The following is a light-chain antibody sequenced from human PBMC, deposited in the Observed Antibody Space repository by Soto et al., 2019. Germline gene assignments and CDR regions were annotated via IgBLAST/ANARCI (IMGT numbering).Light chain of an antibody. V-gene: IGKV3-20*01. Sequence: ELVLTQSPGTLSLSPGERATLSFRASQSVSSSYLAWYQQKPGQAPRLLIYGASSRATGIPDRFSGSGSGTDFTLTISRLEPEDFAVYYCQQYGSSLTLGGGTKVDIK. CDR1: QSVSSSY. J-gene: IGKJ4*01. CDR2: GAS. CDR3: QQYGSSLT.